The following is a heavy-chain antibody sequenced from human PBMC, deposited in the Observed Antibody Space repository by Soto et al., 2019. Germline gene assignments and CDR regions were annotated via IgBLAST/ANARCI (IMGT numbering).Heavy chain of an antibody. CDR1: GFALSSYS. Sequence: EVQLVESGGRLVKPGGSLRLSCAVSGFALSSYSIAWVRQAPGKGLEWVSFTFNYAGRLYYADSVTGRFAISRDDAKNSVYLQLNTLRAEGTAVYYFAREEGDCGGGYCVRSAFELWGQGTVVTVPS. CDR2: TFNYAGRL. CDR3: AREEGDCGGGYCVRSAFEL. V-gene: IGHV3-21*01. D-gene: IGHD2-15*01. J-gene: IGHJ4*01.